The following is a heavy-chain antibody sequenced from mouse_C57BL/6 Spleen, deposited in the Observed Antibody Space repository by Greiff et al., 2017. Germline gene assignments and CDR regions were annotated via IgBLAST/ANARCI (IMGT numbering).Heavy chain of an antibody. D-gene: IGHD2-4*01. CDR2: IYPGDGDT. V-gene: IGHV1-82*01. CDR1: GYAFSSSW. CDR3: ARVRTTMITTGPFFDY. Sequence: VKLMESGPELVKPGASVKISCKASGYAFSSSWMNWVKQRPGKGLEWIGRIYPGDGDTNYNGKFKGKATLTADKASSTAYVQRSSLTSEDSAVYFCARVRTTMITTGPFFDYWGQGTTLTVSS. J-gene: IGHJ2*01.